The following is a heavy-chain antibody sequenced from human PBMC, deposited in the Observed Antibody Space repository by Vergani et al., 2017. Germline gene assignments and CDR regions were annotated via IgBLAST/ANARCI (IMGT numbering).Heavy chain of an antibody. CDR1: GFTFIPFA. J-gene: IGHJ6*03. D-gene: IGHD6-19*01. Sequence: EVQMLESGGNMVQPGGSLRLSCVASGFTFIPFAMTWVRQAPGEGLEWVSGISGSGGFTYYADSVKGRFTISRDNSKNTMFLQMNNLRAEDTAVYYCAREYEEWLRYHYYYYMDVWGKGTTVTVSS. V-gene: IGHV3-23*01. CDR3: AREYEEWLRYHYYYYMDV. CDR2: ISGSGGFT.